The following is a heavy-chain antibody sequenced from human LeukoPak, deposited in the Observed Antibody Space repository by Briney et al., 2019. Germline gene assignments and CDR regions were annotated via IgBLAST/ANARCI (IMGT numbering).Heavy chain of an antibody. J-gene: IGHJ4*01. CDR1: GFTVSSNY. CDR3: ARGLCGGDCYDY. CDR2: ISSTSTYT. D-gene: IGHD2-21*01. Sequence: GGSLRLSCAASGFTVSSNYMNWVRQAPGKGLEWVSSISSTSTYTYYADSVKGRFTISRDNAKNSLYLQMNSLRAEDTAVYYSARGLCGGDCYDYWGHGTLVTVSS. V-gene: IGHV3-21*01.